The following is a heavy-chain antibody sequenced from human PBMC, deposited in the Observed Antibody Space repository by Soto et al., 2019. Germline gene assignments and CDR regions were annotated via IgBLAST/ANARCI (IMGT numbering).Heavy chain of an antibody. V-gene: IGHV5-51*01. J-gene: IGHJ6*02. Sequence: GESLKISCKGSGYSFSNYWIGWVRQMPGKGLEWMGIIYPGDPDTRYSPSFQGQATISVDKSISTTYLQWSSLKASDTAMYYCGRQINHGMDVWGQGTTVTVSS. CDR2: IYPGDPDT. CDR1: GYSFSNYW. CDR3: GRQINHGMDV.